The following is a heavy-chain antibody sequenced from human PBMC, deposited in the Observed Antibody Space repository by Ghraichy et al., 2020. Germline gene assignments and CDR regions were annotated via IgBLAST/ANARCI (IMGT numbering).Heavy chain of an antibody. CDR1: GFTFSNYA. V-gene: IGHV3-23*01. J-gene: IGHJ4*02. D-gene: IGHD4-23*01. CDR2: ITTTGGST. Sequence: GGSLRLSCAASGFTFSNYAMFWVRQAPGKGLEWVSAITTTGGSTYYADSVKGRFTISRDNSKNTLYLQMNSLRAEDTAVYYCAKRSAVITHFDYWGQGTLVTVSS. CDR3: AKRSAVITHFDY.